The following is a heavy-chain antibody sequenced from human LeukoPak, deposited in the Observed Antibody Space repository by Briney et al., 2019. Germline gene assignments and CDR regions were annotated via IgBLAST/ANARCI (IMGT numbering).Heavy chain of an antibody. CDR3: ARGGKGDYVWGSYRHLYYFDY. CDR2: INPNSGGT. V-gene: IGHV1-8*03. J-gene: IGHJ4*02. CDR1: GYTFTSYG. D-gene: IGHD3-16*02. Sequence: ASVKVSCKASGYTFTSYGISWVRQAPGQGLEWMGWINPNSGGTNYAQKFQGRVTITRNTSISTAYMELSSLRSEDTAVYYCARGGKGDYVWGSYRHLYYFDYWGQGTLVTVSS.